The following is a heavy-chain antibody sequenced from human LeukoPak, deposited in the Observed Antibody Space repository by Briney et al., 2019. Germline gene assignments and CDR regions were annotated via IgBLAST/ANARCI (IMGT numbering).Heavy chain of an antibody. CDR1: GFTFSSHG. Sequence: GGSLRLSCAASGFTFSSHGMNWVRQAPGKGLEWVSGIIPSGHTTYYADSVRGRFTISRDNSKNTLSLQMNSLRAEDTAIYYCAKDTSSKAWRSYYFESWGQGTLVTVSS. CDR3: AKDTSSKAWRSYYFES. J-gene: IGHJ4*02. V-gene: IGHV3-23*01. CDR2: IIPSGHTT. D-gene: IGHD1-1*01.